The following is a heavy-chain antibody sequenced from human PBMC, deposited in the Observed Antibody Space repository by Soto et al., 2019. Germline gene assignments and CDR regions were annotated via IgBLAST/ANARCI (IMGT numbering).Heavy chain of an antibody. Sequence: LRLSCVASGFTISNYWMHWVRQAPGKGLIWVSRISPDGSTTNYADSVKGRFTISRDNAKNTLYLQMDSLRAEDTALYYCTRVISGSSGLFDYWGQGTLVTVSS. CDR1: GFTISNYW. V-gene: IGHV3-74*01. J-gene: IGHJ4*02. CDR3: TRVISGSSGLFDY. D-gene: IGHD1-26*01. CDR2: ISPDGSTT.